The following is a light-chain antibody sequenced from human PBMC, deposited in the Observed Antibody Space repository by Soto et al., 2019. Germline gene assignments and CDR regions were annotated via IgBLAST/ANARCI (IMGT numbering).Light chain of an antibody. CDR1: QSISRY. J-gene: IGKJ5*01. CDR3: QQYNSYPIT. CDR2: VAS. V-gene: IGKV1-39*01. Sequence: DIQMTQSPSSLSASLGDRVTITLRASQSISRYLNWYQQKPGKAPNLLIYVASSLQSEVPSRFSGSGSGTDFTLTISSLQPDDFATYYCQQYNSYPITFGQGTRLEI.